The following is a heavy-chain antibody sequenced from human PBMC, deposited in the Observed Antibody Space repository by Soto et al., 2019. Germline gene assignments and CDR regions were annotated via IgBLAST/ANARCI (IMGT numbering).Heavy chain of an antibody. CDR2: INHSGST. CDR3: ARGTVVVPAAI. V-gene: IGHV4-34*01. J-gene: IGHJ6*02. CDR1: GGSFSGYY. Sequence: SETLSLTGAVYGGSFSGYYWSWIRQPPGKGLEWIGEINHSGSTNYNPSLKSRVTISVDTSKNQFSLKLSSVTAADTAVYYCARGTVVVPAAIWGQGTTVTVSS. D-gene: IGHD2-2*01.